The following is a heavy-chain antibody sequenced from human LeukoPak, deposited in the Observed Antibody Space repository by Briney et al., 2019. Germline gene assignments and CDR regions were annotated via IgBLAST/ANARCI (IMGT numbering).Heavy chain of an antibody. CDR3: ARDSKLEGATSDY. V-gene: IGHV3-21*01. CDR2: ISSSSSYI. J-gene: IGHJ4*02. CDR1: GFTFSSYS. Sequence: EPGGSLRLSCAASGFTFSSYSMNWVRQAPGKGLEWVSSISSSSSYIYYADSVKGRFTISRDNAKNSLYLQMNSLRAEDTAVYYCARDSKLEGATSDYWGQGTLVTVSS. D-gene: IGHD1-26*01.